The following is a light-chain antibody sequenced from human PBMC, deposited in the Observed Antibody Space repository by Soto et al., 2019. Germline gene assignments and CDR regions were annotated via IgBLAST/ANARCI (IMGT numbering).Light chain of an antibody. V-gene: IGKV3-15*01. Sequence: EIVMTQSPATLSVSPGERATLSCRASQSVSSNLAWYQQKPGQAPRLLIYGASTRATGIPARFSGSGSGTEFTLTISSLQSEDFAVYYCQQYNNWYTFGQGTKVDIK. CDR3: QQYNNWYT. CDR1: QSVSSN. J-gene: IGKJ2*01. CDR2: GAS.